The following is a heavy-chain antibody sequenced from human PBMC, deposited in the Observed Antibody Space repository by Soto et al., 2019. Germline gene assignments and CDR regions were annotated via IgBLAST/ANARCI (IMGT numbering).Heavy chain of an antibody. CDR1: GGSIGSSDYY. CDR3: FGGYPWVGFAY. Sequence: PSETLSLTCTVSGGSIGSSDYYWGWIRQPPGKGLEWIGNIYDSGSTSYNPSLKSRVTISVDTSKNQVSLKVSSVTAADTAMSICFGGYPWVGFAYWGQGTLVTVSS. D-gene: IGHD2-15*01. J-gene: IGHJ4*02. CDR2: IYDSGST. V-gene: IGHV4-39*01.